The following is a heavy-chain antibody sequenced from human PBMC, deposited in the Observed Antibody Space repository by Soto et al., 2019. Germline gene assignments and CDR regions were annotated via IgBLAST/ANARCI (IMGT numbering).Heavy chain of an antibody. CDR2: IRSKAYGGTT. Sequence: GGSLRLSCAASGFTFSNAWMSWVRQAPGKGLEWVGRIRSKAYGGTTEYAAPVKGRFTISRDDSKSIAYLQMNSLKTEDTAVYYCTRGWYYYDSSGYLYDYWGQGTLVTVSS. D-gene: IGHD3-22*01. CDR1: GFTFSNAW. J-gene: IGHJ4*02. CDR3: TRGWYYYDSSGYLYDY. V-gene: IGHV3-15*01.